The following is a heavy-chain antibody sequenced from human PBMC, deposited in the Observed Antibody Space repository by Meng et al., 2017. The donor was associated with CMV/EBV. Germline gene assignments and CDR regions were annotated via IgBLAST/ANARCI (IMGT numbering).Heavy chain of an antibody. D-gene: IGHD6-6*01. V-gene: IGHV3-73*01. CDR3: TRRSSSNDF. Sequence: GESLKISCAASGFTFSGSTMHWVRQASGKGLEWVGRIRSKANSYATAYAASVKGRFTISSDDSKNTAYLQMNSLKTEDTAVYYCTRRSSSNDFWGPGTLVTVSS. CDR2: IRSKANSYAT. CDR1: GFTFSGST. J-gene: IGHJ4*02.